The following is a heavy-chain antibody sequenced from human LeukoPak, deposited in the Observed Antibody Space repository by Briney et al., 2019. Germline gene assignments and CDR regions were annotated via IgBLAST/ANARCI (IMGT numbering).Heavy chain of an antibody. J-gene: IGHJ3*02. V-gene: IGHV3-48*04. D-gene: IGHD6-13*01. CDR1: GFTFSSYS. Sequence: GGSLRLSCAASGFTFSSYSMNWVRQAPGKGLEWVSYISSASGSIYYADSVKGRFTISRDNAKNSLFLQMNSLRAEDTAVYYCARDHRAAAALGEDDAFDIWGQGTMVTVSS. CDR3: ARDHRAAAALGEDDAFDI. CDR2: ISSASGSI.